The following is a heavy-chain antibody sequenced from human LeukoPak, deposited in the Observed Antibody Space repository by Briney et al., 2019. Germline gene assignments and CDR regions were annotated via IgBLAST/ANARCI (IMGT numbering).Heavy chain of an antibody. CDR2: IRMNGGGT. J-gene: IGHJ4*02. CDR1: GLIFNNYA. D-gene: IGHD3-3*01. CDR3: ATMEWFLLGH. Sequence: PGGSLRLSCAAPGLIFNNYAMSWVRQASGKGLEWVSAIRMNGGGTYYADSVKGRFTVSRDDSKNTVYLQMNSPTAEDTAVYYCATMEWFLLGHWGQGTLVTVSS. V-gene: IGHV3-23*01.